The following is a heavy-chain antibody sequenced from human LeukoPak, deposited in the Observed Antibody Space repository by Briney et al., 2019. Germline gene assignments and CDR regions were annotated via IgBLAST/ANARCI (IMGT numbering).Heavy chain of an antibody. CDR2: IYYSGST. CDR1: GGSISSSSYY. J-gene: IGHJ3*02. V-gene: IGHV4-39*07. CDR3: ARDGYSGYDYVYAFDI. Sequence: SETLSLTCTVSGGSISSSSYYWGWIRQPPGKGLEWIGSIYYSGSTYYNPSLKSRVTISVDTSKNQFSLKLSSVTAADTAVYYCARDGYSGYDYVYAFDIWGQGTMVTVSS. D-gene: IGHD5-12*01.